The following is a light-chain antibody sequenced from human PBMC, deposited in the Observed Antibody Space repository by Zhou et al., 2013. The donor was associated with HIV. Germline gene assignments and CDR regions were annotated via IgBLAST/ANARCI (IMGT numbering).Light chain of an antibody. J-gene: IGKJ1*01. V-gene: IGKV3-15*01. CDR2: DAS. CDR1: QNVNNN. Sequence: VMTQSPATLSLSPGERATLSCRASQNVNNNLAWYQQKPGQAPRLLIYDASTRASGVPPRFTGSGSGTEFTLSISSLQTEDFAVYYCQFYNNWPPTWTFGQGTKVEMK. CDR3: QFYNNWPPTWT.